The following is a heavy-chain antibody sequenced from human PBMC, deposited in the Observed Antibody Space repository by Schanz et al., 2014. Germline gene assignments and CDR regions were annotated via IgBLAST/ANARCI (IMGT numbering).Heavy chain of an antibody. CDR3: AKDGRLPYYGTGSDFDY. CDR1: GFTFSDYY. J-gene: IGHJ4*02. V-gene: IGHV3-11*05. CDR2: ISDSGDST. Sequence: VQLVESGGGVVQPGRSLRLSCAASGFTFSDYYMSWIRQAPGKGLEWVSDISDSGDSTHYADSVKGRFTISRDNLKNTVYLQMNSLRAGDTAVYYCAKDGRLPYYGTGSDFDYWGQGTLVAVSS. D-gene: IGHD3-22*01.